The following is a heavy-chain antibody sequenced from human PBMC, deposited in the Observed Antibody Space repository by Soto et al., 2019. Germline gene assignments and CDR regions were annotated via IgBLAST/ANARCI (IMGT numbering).Heavy chain of an antibody. CDR3: ARGHEGVVATH. D-gene: IGHD5-12*01. CDR2: VKDGGLT. CDR1: GGSLSGYY. V-gene: IGHV4-34*01. J-gene: IGHJ4*02. Sequence: QVQLQQWGAGLLKPSETLSLNCAVTGGSLSGYYWSWIRQPPGKGLEWIGEVKDGGLTNYSPSLRRXGPXPXDTSNNRCSPRLNSVTAADPGVYYCARGHEGVVATHWDQGSLVTVSS.